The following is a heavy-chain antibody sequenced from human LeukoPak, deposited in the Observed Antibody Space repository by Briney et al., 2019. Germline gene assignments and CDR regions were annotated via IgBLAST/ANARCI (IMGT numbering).Heavy chain of an antibody. J-gene: IGHJ4*02. V-gene: IGHV4-59*01. D-gene: IGHD4-17*01. CDR3: ARGGDYGDLRYFDY. CDR1: GGPLNNYY. Sequence: PSETLSLTCTVSGGPLNNYYWSWIRQPPGKGLEWTGYIYYRGSTNYNPSLKSRVTFSVDTSKNQFSLKLNSVTAADTAVYYCARGGDYGDLRYFDYWGQGTLVTVSS. CDR2: IYYRGST.